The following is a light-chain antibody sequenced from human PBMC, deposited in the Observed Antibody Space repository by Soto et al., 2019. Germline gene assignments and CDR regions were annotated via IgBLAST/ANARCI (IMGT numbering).Light chain of an antibody. J-gene: IGKJ1*01. CDR3: QQYNNWPQGT. V-gene: IGKV3-15*01. CDR2: GAS. Sequence: EIVMTQSPVTLSVSPGERATLSCRASQSISSSLAWYQQRPGQAPRLLIYGASTRATGIPARFSGSGSGTEFTLTISSLQSEDFAVYYRQQYNNWPQGTFGQGTKVEIK. CDR1: QSISSS.